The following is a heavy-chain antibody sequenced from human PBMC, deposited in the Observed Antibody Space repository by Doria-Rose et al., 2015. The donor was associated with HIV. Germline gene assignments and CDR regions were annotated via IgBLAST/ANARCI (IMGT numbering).Heavy chain of an antibody. J-gene: IGHJ4*02. V-gene: IGHV1-69*02. CDR1: GGTFSSYT. Sequence: QVQLVQSGSEVKKPGSSVKVSCKASGGTFSSYTISWVRQAPGQGLEWMGRIIPILDIVNYALRFQGRVTITADESTSTAYMELSGLRSEDTAIYYCASQWERSSFDYWGQGTLVTVSS. CDR3: ASQWERSSFDY. D-gene: IGHD1-26*01. CDR2: IIPILDIV.